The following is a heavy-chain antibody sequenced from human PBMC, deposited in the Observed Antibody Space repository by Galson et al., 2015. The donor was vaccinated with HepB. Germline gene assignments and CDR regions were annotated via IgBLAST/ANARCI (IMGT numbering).Heavy chain of an antibody. CDR1: GFSFSHYW. CDR2: INQDGSEK. Sequence: SLRLSCAASGFSFSHYWMSWVRQAPGKGLEWVANINQDGSEKYYADFLRGQFAISRDIAKNSLYLQMNSLRAEDTAVYYCARDSSSWYYYGMDVWGQGTTVTVSS. CDR3: ARDSSSWYYYGMDV. J-gene: IGHJ6*02. D-gene: IGHD6-13*01. V-gene: IGHV3-7*03.